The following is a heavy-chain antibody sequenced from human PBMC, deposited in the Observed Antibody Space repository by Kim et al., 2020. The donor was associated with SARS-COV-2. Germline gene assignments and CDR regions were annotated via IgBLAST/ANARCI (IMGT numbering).Heavy chain of an antibody. CDR2: IKSKTDGGTT. J-gene: IGHJ4*02. V-gene: IGHV3-15*01. CDR1: GFTFSNAW. CDR3: TTDRQYCSSTSCYGWRNY. D-gene: IGHD2-2*01. Sequence: GGSLRLSCAASGFTFSNAWMSWVRQAPGKGLEWIGRIKSKTDGGTTDYAAPVKGRFTISRDDSKNTLYLQMNSLKTEDTAVYYCTTDRQYCSSTSCYGWRNYWGQGTLVTVSS.